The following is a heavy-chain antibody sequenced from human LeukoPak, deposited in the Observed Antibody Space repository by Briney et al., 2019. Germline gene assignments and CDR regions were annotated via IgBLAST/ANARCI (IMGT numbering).Heavy chain of an antibody. J-gene: IGHJ4*02. CDR3: AKDTGGYYDSSGYFDY. CDR2: IKQDGSEK. Sequence: PGGSLRLSCAASGFTFSSYWMTWVRQAPGKGLEWVANIKQDGSEKYYVDSVKGRFTISRDNSKNTLYLQMNSLRAEDTAVYYCAKDTGGYYDSSGYFDYWGQGTLVTVSS. V-gene: IGHV3-7*01. CDR1: GFTFSSYW. D-gene: IGHD3-22*01.